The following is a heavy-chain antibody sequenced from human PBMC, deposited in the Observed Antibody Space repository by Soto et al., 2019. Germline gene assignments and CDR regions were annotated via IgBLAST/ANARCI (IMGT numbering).Heavy chain of an antibody. CDR1: VFTFISYG. Sequence: GWSLRLSCASSVFTFISYGMHWVRQAPGKGLEWVAVIWYDGSNKYYADSVKGRFTISRDNSKNTLYLQMNSLRAEDTAVYYCARELGYCSSTSCRNPYYYYGMDVWGQGTTVTVSS. CDR3: ARELGYCSSTSCRNPYYYYGMDV. D-gene: IGHD2-2*01. J-gene: IGHJ6*02. CDR2: IWYDGSNK. V-gene: IGHV3-33*01.